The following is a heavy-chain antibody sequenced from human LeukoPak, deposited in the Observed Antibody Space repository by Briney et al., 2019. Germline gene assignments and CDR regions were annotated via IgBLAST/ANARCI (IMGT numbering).Heavy chain of an antibody. J-gene: IGHJ3*02. CDR1: GYTFTGYY. Sequence: ASVKVSCKASGYTFTGYYMHWVRQAPGQGLEWMGWINPNSGGTNYAQKFQGRVTMTRDTSISTAYMELSRLRSDDTAAYYCARNYYGDSLWKIDAFDIWGQGTMVTVSS. D-gene: IGHD3-10*01. CDR2: INPNSGGT. V-gene: IGHV1-2*02. CDR3: ARNYYGDSLWKIDAFDI.